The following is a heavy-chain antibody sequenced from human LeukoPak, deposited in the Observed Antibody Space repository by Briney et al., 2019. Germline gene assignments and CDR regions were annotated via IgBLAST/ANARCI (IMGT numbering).Heavy chain of an antibody. V-gene: IGHV1-69*13. CDR2: IIPIFGTA. D-gene: IGHD4-17*01. J-gene: IGHJ4*02. CDR3: ARERVLTVTKYYFDH. CDR1: GGTFSSYA. Sequence: ASVKVSCKASGGTFSSYAISWVRQAPGQGLEWMGGIIPIFGTANYAQKFQGRVTITADESTSTAYMELSSLRSEDTAVYYCARERVLTVTKYYFDHWGQGTLVTVSS.